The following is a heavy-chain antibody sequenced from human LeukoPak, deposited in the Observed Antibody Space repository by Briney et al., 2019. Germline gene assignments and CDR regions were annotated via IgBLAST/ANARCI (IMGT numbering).Heavy chain of an antibody. Sequence: PGGSLRLSCAASGFTFSSYSMNWVRQAPGKGLEWVSYISSSSSTIYYPDSVKGRFTISRDNAKNSLYLQMNSLRAEDTAVYYCARLNPGAAGTETWGQGTLVTVSS. CDR3: ARLNPGAAGTET. CDR1: GFTFSSYS. D-gene: IGHD6-13*01. V-gene: IGHV3-48*01. CDR2: ISSSSSTI. J-gene: IGHJ4*02.